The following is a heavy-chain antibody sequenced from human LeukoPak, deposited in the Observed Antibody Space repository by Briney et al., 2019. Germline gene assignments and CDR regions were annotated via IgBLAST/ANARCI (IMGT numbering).Heavy chain of an antibody. V-gene: IGHV1-2*02. Sequence: ASVKVSCKASGYTFTGYYMHWVRQAPGQGLEWMGWINPNSGGTNCAQKFQGRVTMTGDTSISTAYMELSRLRSDDTAVYYCARFGSGSYYNDDFYWGQGTLVTVSS. D-gene: IGHD3-10*01. CDR3: ARFGSGSYYNDDFY. CDR1: GYTFTGYY. J-gene: IGHJ4*02. CDR2: INPNSGGT.